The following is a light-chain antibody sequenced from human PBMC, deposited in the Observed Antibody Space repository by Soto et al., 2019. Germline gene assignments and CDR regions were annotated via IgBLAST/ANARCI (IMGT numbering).Light chain of an antibody. CDR3: QQYNNWLPWT. CDR1: QGVSSN. J-gene: IGKJ1*01. CDR2: GAS. Sequence: EIVMTQSPATLSVSPGERATLSCRASQGVSSNLAWYQQKPGQAPRLLIYGASTRATGIPARFSGSGSGTEFTLTISSLQSEDFAVYYCQQYNNWLPWTFGQGTKVEIK. V-gene: IGKV3-15*01.